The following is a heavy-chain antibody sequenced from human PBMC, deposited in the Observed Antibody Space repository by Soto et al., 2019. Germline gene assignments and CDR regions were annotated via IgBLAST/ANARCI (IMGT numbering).Heavy chain of an antibody. V-gene: IGHV1-18*01. CDR2: ISAYNGNT. Sequence: QVQLVQSGAEVKKPGASVKVSCKASGYTFTSYGISWVRQAPGQGLEWMGWISAYNGNTKYAQKLQGRVTMTTDTSXXXXXXXLXXXRXXXTAXYYXAREPNYFDYWGQGTLVTVSS. J-gene: IGHJ4*02. CDR3: AREPNYFDY. CDR1: GYTFTSYG.